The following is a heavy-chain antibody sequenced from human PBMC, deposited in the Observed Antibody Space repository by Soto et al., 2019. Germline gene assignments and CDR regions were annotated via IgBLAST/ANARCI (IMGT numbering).Heavy chain of an antibody. CDR3: AKGLIFDCSGGSCYSDYFDY. CDR2: ISGSGGSI. CDR1: GFTFSSYW. J-gene: IGHJ4*02. Sequence: SGGSLRLSCAASGFTFSSYWMSWVRQAPGKGLEWVSAISGSGGSIYYADSVKGRFTISRDNSKNTLYLQMNSLRAEDTAVYYCAKGLIFDCSGGSCYSDYFDYWGQGTLVTVSS. D-gene: IGHD2-15*01. V-gene: IGHV3-23*01.